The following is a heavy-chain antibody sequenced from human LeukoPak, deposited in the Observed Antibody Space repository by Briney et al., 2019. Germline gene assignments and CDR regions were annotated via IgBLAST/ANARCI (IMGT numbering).Heavy chain of an antibody. D-gene: IGHD2-21*02. Sequence: GGSLRLSCAPSGFTFNSYGMHWVRQVPGKGLEGVAIISYDGTNKYYADSVKGRFTISRDSSKNTLYLQMNSLRPEDTAVYYCAKGGLTVIDYWGQGTLVTVSS. CDR3: AKGGLTVIDY. V-gene: IGHV3-30*18. CDR1: GFTFNSYG. J-gene: IGHJ4*02. CDR2: ISYDGTNK.